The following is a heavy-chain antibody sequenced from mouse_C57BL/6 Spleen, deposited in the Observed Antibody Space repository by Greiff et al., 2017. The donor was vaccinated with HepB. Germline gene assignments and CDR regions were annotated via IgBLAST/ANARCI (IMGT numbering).Heavy chain of an antibody. V-gene: IGHV1-15*01. Sequence: QVHVKQSGAELVRPGASVTLSCKASGYTFTDYEMHWVKQTPVHGLEWIGAIDPETGGTAYNQKFKGKAILTADKSSSTAYMELRSLTSEDSAVYYCTREDYYGSSYGFAYWGQGTLVTVSA. J-gene: IGHJ3*01. D-gene: IGHD1-1*01. CDR2: IDPETGGT. CDR3: TREDYYGSSYGFAY. CDR1: GYTFTDYE.